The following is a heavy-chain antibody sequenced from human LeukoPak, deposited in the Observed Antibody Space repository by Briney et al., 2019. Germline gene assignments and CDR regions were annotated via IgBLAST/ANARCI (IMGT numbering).Heavy chain of an antibody. CDR3: ARGEWSSSPFDY. V-gene: IGHV3-66*01. D-gene: IGHD6-6*01. Sequence: GGSLRLSCAASGFTVSNNYMNWVRQAPGKGLEWVSVIYSGGSTSYADSVKGRFTISRDNARNSLYLQVNSLRAEDTAVYYCARGEWSSSPFDYWGQGTLVTVSS. CDR1: GFTVSNNY. CDR2: IYSGGST. J-gene: IGHJ4*02.